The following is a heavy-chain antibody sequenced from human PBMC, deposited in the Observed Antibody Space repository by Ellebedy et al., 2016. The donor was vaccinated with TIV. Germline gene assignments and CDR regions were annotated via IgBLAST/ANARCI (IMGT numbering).Heavy chain of an antibody. V-gene: IGHV3-7*01. CDR2: IYQDGGVQ. CDR1: GFSFRNYW. J-gene: IGHJ5*02. CDR3: ARRGSYGDYAVQINSWFDT. D-gene: IGHD4-17*01. Sequence: GESLKISCAASGFSFRNYWMSWVRQAPGKGLEWVANIYQDGGVQYYVDSVKGRFTISRDNADNSLFLQMNRLRAEDTAVYFCARRGSYGDYAVQINSWFDTWGRGTLVAVSS.